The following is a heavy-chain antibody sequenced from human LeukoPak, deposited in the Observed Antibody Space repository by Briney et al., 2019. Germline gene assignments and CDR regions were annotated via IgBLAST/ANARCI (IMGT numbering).Heavy chain of an antibody. D-gene: IGHD3-10*01. CDR3: ARETSMIRGVIYAFDI. Sequence: GGSLRLSCAASGFTFSRYAMHWVRQAPGKGLEWVALIWYDGSNKYYADSVKGRFTISRDNAKNSLYLQMNSLRAEDTAVYYCARETSMIRGVIYAFDIWGQGTMVTVSS. J-gene: IGHJ3*02. CDR2: IWYDGSNK. V-gene: IGHV3-33*01. CDR1: GFTFSRYA.